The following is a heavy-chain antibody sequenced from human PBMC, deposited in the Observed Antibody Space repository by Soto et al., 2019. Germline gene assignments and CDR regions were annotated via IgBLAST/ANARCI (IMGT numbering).Heavy chain of an antibody. J-gene: IGHJ6*02. V-gene: IGHV3-23*01. D-gene: IGHD3-3*01. Sequence: EVQLLESGGGLVQPGGSLRLSCAASGFTFSSYAMSWVRQAPGKGLEWVSAISGSGGSTYYADSVKGRFTISRDNSKDPMYLQMDRLRAEDTAVYYCATNDFWSQYYYYGMDVWGQGTTVTVSS. CDR2: ISGSGGST. CDR3: ATNDFWSQYYYYGMDV. CDR1: GFTFSSYA.